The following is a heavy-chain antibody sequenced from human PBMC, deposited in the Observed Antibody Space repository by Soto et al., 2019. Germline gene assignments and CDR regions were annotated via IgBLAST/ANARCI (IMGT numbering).Heavy chain of an antibody. CDR3: ARVPCFNGVCHTADYGMYV. CDR1: GDVFRSYG. CDR2: IIPISGTT. Sequence: SVKVSCKASGDVFRSYGINGVRQAPGQGLEWMGGIIPISGTTNYAQKFQGRVAITADESTDTVDRELSRRRSEDTAVYFSARVPCFNGVCHTADYGMYVWDQGTTVTVSS. D-gene: IGHD2-8*01. V-gene: IGHV1-69*13. J-gene: IGHJ6*02.